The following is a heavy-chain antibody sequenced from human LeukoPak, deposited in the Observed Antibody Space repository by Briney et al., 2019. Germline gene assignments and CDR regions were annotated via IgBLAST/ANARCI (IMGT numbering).Heavy chain of an antibody. D-gene: IGHD3-22*01. CDR1: GFTFSSYG. J-gene: IGHJ4*02. CDR2: IWYDGSNK. V-gene: IGHV3-33*01. Sequence: GGSLRPSCAASGFTFSSYGMHWVRQAPGKGLEWVAVIWYDGSNKYYADSVKGRFTISRDNSKNTLYLQMNSLRAEDTAVYYCARDQHYYDSSGYFYWGQGTLVTVSS. CDR3: ARDQHYYDSSGYFY.